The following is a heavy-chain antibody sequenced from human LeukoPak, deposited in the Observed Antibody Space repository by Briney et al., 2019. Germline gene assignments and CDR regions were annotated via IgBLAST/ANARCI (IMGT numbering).Heavy chain of an antibody. D-gene: IGHD3-10*01. Sequence: SETLSLTCAVSGDSISSSNWWTWVRQPPGKGLEWIGEIYHSGSTNYNPSLKSRVTISVDQSKNQFPMKLSSVTAADTAVYYCARDALYGSGTYVFDHWGQGTLVTVSS. V-gene: IGHV4-4*02. J-gene: IGHJ4*02. CDR1: GDSISSSNW. CDR2: IYHSGST. CDR3: ARDALYGSGTYVFDH.